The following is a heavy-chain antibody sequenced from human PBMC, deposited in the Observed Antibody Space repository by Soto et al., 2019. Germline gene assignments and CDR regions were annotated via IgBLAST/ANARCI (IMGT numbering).Heavy chain of an antibody. D-gene: IGHD6-13*01. V-gene: IGHV5-51*01. CDR2: IYPGDSDT. Sequence: GESLKISCKGSGYSFTSYWIGWVRQMPGKGLEWMGIIYPGDSDTRYSPSFQGQVTISADKSISTAYLQWSSLKASDTAMYYCARLIAADESYYYYGMDVWGQGTTVTVSS. CDR3: ARLIAADESYYYYGMDV. CDR1: GYSFTSYW. J-gene: IGHJ6*02.